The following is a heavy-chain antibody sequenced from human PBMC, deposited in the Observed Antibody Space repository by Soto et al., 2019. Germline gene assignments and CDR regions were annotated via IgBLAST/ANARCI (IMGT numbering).Heavy chain of an antibody. J-gene: IGHJ3*02. V-gene: IGHV3-15*01. Sequence: EVQLVESGGGLVQPGGSLRLSCAASGFTFSNAWMSWVRQAPGKGLEWVGRIKSKTDGGTTDYAAPVKGRFTISRDDSKNTLYLQMNSLKTEDTAVYYCTTDERGYGDYMIEAADAFDIWGQGTMVTVSS. CDR1: GFTFSNAW. CDR3: TTDERGYGDYMIEAADAFDI. CDR2: IKSKTDGGTT. D-gene: IGHD4-17*01.